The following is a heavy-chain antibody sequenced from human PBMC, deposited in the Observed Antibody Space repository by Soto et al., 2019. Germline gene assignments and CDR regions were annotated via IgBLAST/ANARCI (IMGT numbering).Heavy chain of an antibody. CDR3: AGVDCGGGTCYSGGVDY. CDR1: GASFYNFA. J-gene: IGHJ4*02. V-gene: IGHV1-69*01. CDR2: LTPVFRTA. D-gene: IGHD2-15*01. Sequence: QVDLVQSGAEVKKPGSSVTVSCKASGASFYNFALYWVRRPPGQGLEWVGGLTPVFRTANYSQKFQGRVTITADESTTTAYMELSNLRSDDTAVFYCAGVDCGGGTCYSGGVDYWGQGTLVTVSS.